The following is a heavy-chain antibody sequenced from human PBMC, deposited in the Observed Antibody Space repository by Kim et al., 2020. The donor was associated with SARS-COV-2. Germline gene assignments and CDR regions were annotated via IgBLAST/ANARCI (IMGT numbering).Heavy chain of an antibody. CDR3: AIIADTAMASFDY. D-gene: IGHD5-18*01. V-gene: IGHV1-69*02. J-gene: IGHJ4*02. Sequence: NYAQKIQERVTITADTSTSTAYMELTSLSSEDTAVYYGAIIADTAMASFDYWGQGTLVTVSS.